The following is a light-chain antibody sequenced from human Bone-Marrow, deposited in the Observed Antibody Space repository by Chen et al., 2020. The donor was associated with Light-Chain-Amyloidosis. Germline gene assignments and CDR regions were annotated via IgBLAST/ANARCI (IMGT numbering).Light chain of an antibody. CDR3: QQYGTSPRT. CDR2: GSS. Sequence: EIVLTHSPGTLSLSPGEGANHSCRASQTISSNYLTWYQQKFGQAPRLLIYGSSSRATGIPDRFTGSGSVTDFTLTINRLEPEDFAMYYCQQYGTSPRTFGGGTKVEIK. J-gene: IGKJ4*01. CDR1: QTISSNY. V-gene: IGKV3-20*01.